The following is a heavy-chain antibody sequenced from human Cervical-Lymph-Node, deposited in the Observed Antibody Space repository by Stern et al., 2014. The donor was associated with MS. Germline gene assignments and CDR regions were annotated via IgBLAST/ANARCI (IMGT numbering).Heavy chain of an antibody. CDR1: GFTVSSNY. Sequence: VQLLESGGGLVQPGGSLRLSCAASGFTVSSNYMRWVRQAPGKGLEWVSVIYSGGSTYYADSVKGRFTISRDISKNTLYLQMNSLRVEDTAVYYCAGAYSSSWNWFDPWGQGTLVTVSS. CDR2: IYSGGST. V-gene: IGHV3-66*01. J-gene: IGHJ5*02. CDR3: AGAYSSSWNWFDP. D-gene: IGHD6-13*01.